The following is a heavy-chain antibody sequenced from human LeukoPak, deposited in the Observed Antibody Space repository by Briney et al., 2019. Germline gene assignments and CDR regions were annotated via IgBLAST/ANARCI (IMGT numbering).Heavy chain of an antibody. Sequence: ASVKVSCKASGGTFSSYAISWVRQAPGQGLEWMGGIIPIFGTANYAQKFQGRVTITADESTSTAYMELSSLRSEDTAVYYCASPLHSGSYQGDYYYYGMDVWGQGTTVTVSS. J-gene: IGHJ6*02. CDR2: IIPIFGTA. V-gene: IGHV1-69*13. D-gene: IGHD1-26*01. CDR3: ASPLHSGSYQGDYYYYGMDV. CDR1: GGTFSSYA.